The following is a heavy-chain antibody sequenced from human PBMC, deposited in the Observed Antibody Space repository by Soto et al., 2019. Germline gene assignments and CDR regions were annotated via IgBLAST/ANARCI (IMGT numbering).Heavy chain of an antibody. J-gene: IGHJ5*02. Sequence: KQSQTLSLTCAISGDSVSSNSAAWNWIRQYPTRGLEWLGRTNYRAKRYNDYAVSVKSRITINPDTSKNQFSQQLNSVTPEETTVYYCARDPERGGRGAAAGPNWFDPWGQGTLVTVSS. CDR3: ARDPERGGRGAAAGPNWFDP. CDR1: GDSVSSNSAA. CDR2: TNYRAKRYN. V-gene: IGHV6-1*01. D-gene: IGHD6-13*01.